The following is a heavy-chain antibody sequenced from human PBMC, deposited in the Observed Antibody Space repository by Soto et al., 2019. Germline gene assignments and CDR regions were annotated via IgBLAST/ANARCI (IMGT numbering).Heavy chain of an antibody. V-gene: IGHV1-69*08. D-gene: IGHD3-22*01. J-gene: IGHJ5*02. CDR3: AREPDSSGYYGWFDP. Sequence: QVQLVQSGAEVKKPGSSVKVSCKASGGTFSSYTISWVRQAPGQGLEWMGRIIPILGIANYAQKFQGRVTISADESRXTAYMELSSLRSEDTAVYYCAREPDSSGYYGWFDPWGQGTLVTVSS. CDR1: GGTFSSYT. CDR2: IIPILGIA.